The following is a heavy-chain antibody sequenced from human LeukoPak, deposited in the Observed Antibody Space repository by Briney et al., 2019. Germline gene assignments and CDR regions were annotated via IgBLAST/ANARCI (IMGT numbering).Heavy chain of an antibody. CDR2: INIGGTNT. Sequence: GGSLRLSCAASGFTFNDYYMSWIRQAPGKGLEWLSYINIGGTNTHYADSVKGRFTISRDNAKKSLYLEMNNLRAEDAAVYYCATDGAGFDTWGQGVLVTVSS. CDR1: GFTFNDYY. CDR3: ATDGAGFDT. V-gene: IGHV3-11*01. J-gene: IGHJ5*02.